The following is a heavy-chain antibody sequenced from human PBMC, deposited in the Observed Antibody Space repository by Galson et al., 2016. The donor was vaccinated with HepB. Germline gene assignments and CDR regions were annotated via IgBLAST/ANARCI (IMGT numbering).Heavy chain of an antibody. CDR3: ARDRVEFSSTWQGAY. Sequence: SVKVSCKASGYTFTSFAMHWVRQAPGQRLEWMGWLNPGSGNTKYSQRFQGRVTITRDTSASTAYMELSSLRSEDTAVYYCARDRVEFSSTWQGAYWGQGSLVTVSS. CDR1: GYTFTSFA. J-gene: IGHJ4*02. V-gene: IGHV1-3*01. CDR2: LNPGSGNT. D-gene: IGHD2-2*01.